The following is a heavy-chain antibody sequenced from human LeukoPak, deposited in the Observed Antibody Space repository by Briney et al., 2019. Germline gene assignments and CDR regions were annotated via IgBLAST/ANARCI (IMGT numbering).Heavy chain of an antibody. Sequence: GGSLRLSCAASGFTFDDYAMHWVRQAPGKGLEWVSGISWNSGSIGYADSVKGRFTISRDSAKNSLYLQMNSLRAEDTALYYCAVQGDAFDIWGQGTMVTVSS. CDR2: ISWNSGSI. CDR1: GFTFDDYA. CDR3: AVQGDAFDI. J-gene: IGHJ3*02. V-gene: IGHV3-9*01.